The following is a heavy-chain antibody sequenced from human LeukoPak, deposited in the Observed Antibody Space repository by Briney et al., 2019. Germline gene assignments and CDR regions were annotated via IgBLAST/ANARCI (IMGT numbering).Heavy chain of an antibody. D-gene: IGHD6-19*01. CDR3: GAESERWLVRS. V-gene: IGHV4-59*01. CDR2: IYNSGST. Sequence: ETLSLTCTVSGGSISSYYWSWIRQPPGKGLEWIGYIYNSGSTNYNPSLKSRVTISIDTSKNQFSLKLSSVTAADTAVYYCGAESERWLVRSWGQGTLVTVSS. J-gene: IGHJ4*02. CDR1: GGSISSYY.